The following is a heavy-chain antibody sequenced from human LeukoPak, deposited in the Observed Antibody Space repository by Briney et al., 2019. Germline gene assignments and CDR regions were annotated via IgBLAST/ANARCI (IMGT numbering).Heavy chain of an antibody. D-gene: IGHD4-17*01. CDR3: ARDPYGDYWFDY. CDR1: GGSISSYY. J-gene: IGHJ4*02. CDR2: IYYSGST. Sequence: PSETLSLACTVSGGSISSYYWSWIRQPPGKGLEWIGYIYYSGSTNYNPSLKSRVTISVDTSKNQFSLKLSSVTAADTAVYYCARDPYGDYWFDYWGQGTLVTVSS. V-gene: IGHV4-59*01.